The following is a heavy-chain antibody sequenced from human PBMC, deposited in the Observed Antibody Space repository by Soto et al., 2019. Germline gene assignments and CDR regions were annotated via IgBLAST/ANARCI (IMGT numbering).Heavy chain of an antibody. Sequence: ASVKVSSKASGGTFSSYAISWVRQAPGQGLEWMGGIIPIFGTANYAQKFQGRVTITADESTSTAYMELSSLRSEDTAVYYCARGGEQQNDAFDIWGQGTMVTVSS. J-gene: IGHJ3*02. CDR2: IIPIFGTA. V-gene: IGHV1-69*13. CDR1: GGTFSSYA. CDR3: ARGGEQQNDAFDI. D-gene: IGHD6-13*01.